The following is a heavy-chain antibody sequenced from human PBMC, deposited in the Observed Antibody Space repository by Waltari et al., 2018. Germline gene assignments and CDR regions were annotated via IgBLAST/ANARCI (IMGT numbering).Heavy chain of an antibody. CDR2: IIPIFGTA. Sequence: QVQLVQSGAEVKKPGSSVKVSCKASGGTFSSYAISWVRQAPGQGLEWMGGIIPIFGTANYAQKFTGGVPITADESTSTAYMELSSLRAEDTAVYYCARWAPLCGDYRRGDFDYWGQGTLVTVSS. J-gene: IGHJ4*02. CDR3: ARWAPLCGDYRRGDFDY. CDR1: GGTFSSYA. D-gene: IGHD4-17*01. V-gene: IGHV1-69*01.